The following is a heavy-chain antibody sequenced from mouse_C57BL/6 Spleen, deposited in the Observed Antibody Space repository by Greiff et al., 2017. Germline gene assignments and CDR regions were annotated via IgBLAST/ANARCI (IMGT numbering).Heavy chain of an antibody. D-gene: IGHD1-1*01. J-gene: IGHJ2*01. CDR3: TRGGSSTLYFDY. V-gene: IGHV1-15*01. CDR2: IDPETGGT. Sequence: VQLQQSGAELVRPGASVTLSCKASGYTFTDYEMHWVKQTPVHGLEWIGAIDPETGGTAYNQKFKGKAILTADKSSSTAYMELRSLTSEDSAVYYCTRGGSSTLYFDYWGQGTTLTVSS. CDR1: GYTFTDYE.